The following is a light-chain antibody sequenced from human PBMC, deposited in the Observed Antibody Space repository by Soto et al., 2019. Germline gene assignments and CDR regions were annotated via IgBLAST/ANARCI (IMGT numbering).Light chain of an antibody. J-gene: IGKJ5*01. CDR3: QQYNNWPPIT. CDR2: GAS. Sequence: EVVMTQSPATLSVSPGERATLSCRASQSVSGNLAWYQQIPGQAPRLLIYGASTRATGIPARFSGSGSGTEFTITISSLQSEDFAVYYCQQYNNWPPITFGQGTRLEIK. CDR1: QSVSGN. V-gene: IGKV3-15*01.